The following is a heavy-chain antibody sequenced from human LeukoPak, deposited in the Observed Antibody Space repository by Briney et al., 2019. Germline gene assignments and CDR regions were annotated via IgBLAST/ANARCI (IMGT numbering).Heavy chain of an antibody. Sequence: VASVKVSCTASGGTFSSYAISWVRQAPGQGLEWMGGIIPIFGTANYAQKFQGRVTITADESTSTAYMELSSLRSEDTAVYYCARAPVGVFEVVVTDSWFDPWGQGTLVTVSP. J-gene: IGHJ5*02. CDR3: ARAPVGVFEVVVTDSWFDP. CDR1: GGTFSSYA. CDR2: IIPIFGTA. D-gene: IGHD2-15*01. V-gene: IGHV1-69*01.